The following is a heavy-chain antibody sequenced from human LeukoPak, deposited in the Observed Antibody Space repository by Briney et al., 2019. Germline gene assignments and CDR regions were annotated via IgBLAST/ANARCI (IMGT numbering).Heavy chain of an antibody. CDR1: GFTFSSYS. J-gene: IGHJ4*02. V-gene: IGHV3-48*01. CDR3: ARDGSGRVPEMSAPDY. D-gene: IGHD3-10*01. Sequence: GGSLRLSCAASGFTFSSYSMNWVRRAPGKGLEWVSYIRSSSRTIYYADSVKGRFTISRDNAKNSLYLQMNSLRAEDTAVYYCARDGSGRVPEMSAPDYWGQGTLVTVSS. CDR2: IRSSSRTI.